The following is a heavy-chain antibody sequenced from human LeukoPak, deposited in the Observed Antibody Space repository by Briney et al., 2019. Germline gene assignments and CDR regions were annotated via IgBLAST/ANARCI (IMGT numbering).Heavy chain of an antibody. CDR1: GFTFRSYS. Sequence: GGSLRLSCAASGFTFRSYSMNWVRQAPGKGLEWVSSISSSSSYIYYADSVKGRFTISRDNSKNTLYLQMNSLRAEDTAVYYCAKALVMNMVRGVITDWGQGTLVTVSS. CDR2: ISSSSSYI. V-gene: IGHV3-21*04. D-gene: IGHD3-10*01. CDR3: AKALVMNMVRGVITD. J-gene: IGHJ4*02.